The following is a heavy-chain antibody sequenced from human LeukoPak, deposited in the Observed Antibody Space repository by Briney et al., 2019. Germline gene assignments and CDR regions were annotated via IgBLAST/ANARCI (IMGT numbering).Heavy chain of an antibody. CDR1: GFTFSSYS. CDR3: ARANCSGGSCYTDY. D-gene: IGHD2-15*01. Sequence: GGSLRLSCAASGFTFSSYSMNWVRQAPGKGLEWVSSISSSSSYIYYAYSVKGRFTISRDNAKNPLYLQMNSLRAEDTAVYSCARANCSGGSCYTDYWGQGTLVTVSS. CDR2: ISSSSSYI. J-gene: IGHJ4*02. V-gene: IGHV3-21*01.